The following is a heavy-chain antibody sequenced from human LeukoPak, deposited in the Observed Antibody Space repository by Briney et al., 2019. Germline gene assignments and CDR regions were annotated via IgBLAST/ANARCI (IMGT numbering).Heavy chain of an antibody. CDR3: STSNGYNLQFDY. CDR1: GFTFSSYA. D-gene: IGHD5-24*01. J-gene: IGHJ4*02. CDR2: ISGSGGST. Sequence: GGSLRLSCAASGFTFSSYAMSWVRQAPGKGLEWVSAISGSGGSTYYADSVKGRFTISRDNSKNTLYLQMNSLRAEDTAVYYCSTSNGYNLQFDYWGQGTLVTISS. V-gene: IGHV3-23*01.